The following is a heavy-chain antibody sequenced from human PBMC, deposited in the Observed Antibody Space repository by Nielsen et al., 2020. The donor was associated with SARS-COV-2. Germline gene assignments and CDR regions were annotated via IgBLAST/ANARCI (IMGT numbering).Heavy chain of an antibody. Sequence: SVKVSCKASGGTFSSYAISWVRQAPGQGLEWMGRIIPILGIANYAQKFQGRVTITADKSTSTAYMELSSLRSEDTAVYYCARVFGGYDSDYWGQGTLVTVSS. V-gene: IGHV1-69*04. J-gene: IGHJ4*02. CDR3: ARVFGGYDSDY. CDR2: IIPILGIA. D-gene: IGHD5-12*01. CDR1: GGTFSSYA.